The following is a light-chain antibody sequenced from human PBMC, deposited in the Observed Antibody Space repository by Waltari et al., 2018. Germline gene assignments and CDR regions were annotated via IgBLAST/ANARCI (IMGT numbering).Light chain of an antibody. V-gene: IGKV2-28*01. CDR1: GLRDSNGYKY. CDR3: MQALQTTWT. Sequence: GLRDSNGYKYLDWYLQKPGQSPQLLIYLGSNRASGVPDRFSGSGSGTDFTLKISRVEAEDVGVYYCMQALQTTWTFGQGTKVEIK. CDR2: LGS. J-gene: IGKJ1*01.